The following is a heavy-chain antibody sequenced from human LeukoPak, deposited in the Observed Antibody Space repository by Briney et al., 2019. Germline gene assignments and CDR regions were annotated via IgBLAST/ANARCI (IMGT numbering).Heavy chain of an antibody. J-gene: IGHJ6*04. V-gene: IGHV3-23*01. CDR2: ISGSGGST. D-gene: IGHD3-16*01. Sequence: GGSLRLSCAASGFTFSSYAMTWVRQAPGKGLEWVSAISGSGGSTYYADSVKGRFTISRDNSKNTLYLQMNSLRAEDMAVYYCAKGGSSYPATDYYYYGMDVWGKGTTVTVSS. CDR3: AKGGSSYPATDYYYYGMDV. CDR1: GFTFSSYA.